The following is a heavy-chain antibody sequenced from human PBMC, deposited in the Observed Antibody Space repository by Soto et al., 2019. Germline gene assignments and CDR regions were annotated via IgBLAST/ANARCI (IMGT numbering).Heavy chain of an antibody. CDR3: ARGRRETRYYYYMDV. V-gene: IGHV1-24*01. Sequence: ASVKVSCQVSGYTITELSMHWVRQAPGKGLEWMGGFDPEDGETIYAQKFQGRVTMTEDTSTDTAYMELSSLRSDDTAVYYCARGRRETRYYYYMDVWGKGTTVTVSS. J-gene: IGHJ6*03. CDR2: FDPEDGET. CDR1: GYTITELS.